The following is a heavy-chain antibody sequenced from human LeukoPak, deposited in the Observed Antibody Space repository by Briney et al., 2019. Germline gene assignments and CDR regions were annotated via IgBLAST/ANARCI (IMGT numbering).Heavy chain of an antibody. CDR3: ANSVAAAGTPVDY. CDR1: GFTFSSYA. D-gene: IGHD6-13*01. CDR2: ISGSGGGT. Sequence: GGSLRLSCAASGFTFSSYAKSWVRQAPGKGLEWVSAISGSGGGTYYADSVKGRFTISRDNSKNTLYLQMNSLRAEDTAVYYCANSVAAAGTPVDYWGQGTLVTVSS. J-gene: IGHJ4*02. V-gene: IGHV3-23*01.